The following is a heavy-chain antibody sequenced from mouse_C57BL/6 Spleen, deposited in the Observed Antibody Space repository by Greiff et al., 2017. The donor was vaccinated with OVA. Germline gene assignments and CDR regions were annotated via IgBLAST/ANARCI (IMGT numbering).Heavy chain of an antibody. Sequence: EVQLVESGGDLVKPGGSLKLSCAASGFTFSSYGMSWVRQTPDKRLEWVATISSGGSYTYYPDSVTGRFTISRDNATNTLYLQMISLKSEDTAMYYCARQRDDYPYYAMDYWGQGTSVTVSS. V-gene: IGHV5-6*01. CDR1: GFTFSSYG. CDR3: ARQRDDYPYYAMDY. CDR2: ISSGGSYT. J-gene: IGHJ4*01. D-gene: IGHD2-4*01.